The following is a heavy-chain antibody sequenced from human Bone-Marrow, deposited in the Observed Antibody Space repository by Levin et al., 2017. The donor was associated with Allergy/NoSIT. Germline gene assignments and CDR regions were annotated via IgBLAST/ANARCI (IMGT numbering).Heavy chain of an antibody. CDR3: ARERHPIWDYYYAMDV. CDR2: IWYDGTYE. D-gene: IGHD3-16*01. Sequence: LTGGSLRLSCAASGFTFSTYGMHWVRQAPGKGLECVAVIWYDGTYENYADSVKGRFTISRDNSQGTLYLQMNSLRVEDTAVYYCARERHPIWDYYYAMDVWGQGTTVTVSS. V-gene: IGHV3-33*01. J-gene: IGHJ6*02. CDR1: GFTFSTYG.